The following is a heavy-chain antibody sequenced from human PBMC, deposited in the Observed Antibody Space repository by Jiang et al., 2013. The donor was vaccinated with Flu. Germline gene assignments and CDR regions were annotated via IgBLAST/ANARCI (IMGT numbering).Heavy chain of an antibody. Sequence: QLVESGGGLVQPGGSLRLSCTASGFTFSSYAMSWVRQAPGKGLEWVSAISGSGGSTYYADSVKGRFTISRDNSKNTLYLQMNSLRAEDTAVYYCAKSYSSGYYLTKDYFDYWGQGTLVTVSS. CDR1: GFTFSSYA. CDR2: ISGSGGST. CDR3: AKSYSSGYYLTKDYFDY. D-gene: IGHD3-22*01. J-gene: IGHJ4*02. V-gene: IGHV3-23*04.